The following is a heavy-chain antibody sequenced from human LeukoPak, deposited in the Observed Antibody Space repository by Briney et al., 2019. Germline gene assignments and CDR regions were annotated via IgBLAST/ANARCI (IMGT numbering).Heavy chain of an antibody. CDR2: INPNSGGT. J-gene: IGHJ4*02. V-gene: IGHV1-2*06. Sequence: GASVKVSCKASGYTFTGYYMHWVRQAPGQGLEWMGRINPNSGGTNYAQKFQGRVTMTRDTSISSAYMELSRLRSDDTAVYYCARELLPRAFDYWGPGTLVTVSS. CDR1: GYTFTGYY. D-gene: IGHD2-15*01. CDR3: ARELLPRAFDY.